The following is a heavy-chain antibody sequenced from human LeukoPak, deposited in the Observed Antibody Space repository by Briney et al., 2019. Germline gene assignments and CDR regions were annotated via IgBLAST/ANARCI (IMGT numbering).Heavy chain of an antibody. D-gene: IGHD3-10*01. Sequence: GGSLRLSCAASGFTFSSYNMNWVRQAPGKGLEWVSYICFSTTSIYYADSVKGRFTISRDNAKNSLYLQKNSLRAEDTAVYYCAAARIGYGSGSYYKDPLRFDYWGQGTLVTVSS. CDR3: AAARIGYGSGSYYKDPLRFDY. V-gene: IGHV3-48*04. CDR2: ICFSTTSI. CDR1: GFTFSSYN. J-gene: IGHJ4*02.